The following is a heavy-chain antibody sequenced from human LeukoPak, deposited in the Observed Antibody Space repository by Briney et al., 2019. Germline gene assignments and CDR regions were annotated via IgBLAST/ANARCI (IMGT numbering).Heavy chain of an antibody. Sequence: GGSLRLSCQASGSTLRNYWMSWVRQAPGTGLEWVANIKQDGSDRNYVTSVRGRFTISRDNAESSLYLQMNSLRVEDTAVYYCVRNLAVAGTCFDSWGQGTLVTVSS. J-gene: IGHJ4*02. CDR1: GSTLRNYW. CDR3: VRNLAVAGTCFDS. V-gene: IGHV3-7*03. CDR2: IKQDGSDR. D-gene: IGHD6-19*01.